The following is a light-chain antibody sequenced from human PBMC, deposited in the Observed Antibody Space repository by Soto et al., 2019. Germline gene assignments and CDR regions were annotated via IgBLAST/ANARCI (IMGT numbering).Light chain of an antibody. Sequence: DIVLTQSPGTLSLSPGERATLSCRASQSVRSRYLAWYQQKAGQAPRLLIYDASTRATGIPDRFSGSGSGTDFALTISRLEPEEFAVYYCQQHGSSVTFGGGTKVEIK. CDR3: QQHGSSVT. J-gene: IGKJ4*01. V-gene: IGKV3-20*01. CDR2: DAS. CDR1: QSVRSRY.